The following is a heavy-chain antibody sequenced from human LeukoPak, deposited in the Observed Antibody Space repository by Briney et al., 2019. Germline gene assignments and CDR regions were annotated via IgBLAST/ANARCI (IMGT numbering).Heavy chain of an antibody. CDR3: ARVRFGARDAFDI. D-gene: IGHD3-3*01. Sequence: ASVKVSRKASAYTFTSYGISWVRQAPGQGLEWMGWISAYNGNTNYAQKLQGRVTMTTDTSTSTAYMELRSLRSDDTAVYYCARVRFGARDAFDIWGQGTMVTVSS. CDR1: AYTFTSYG. CDR2: ISAYNGNT. V-gene: IGHV1-18*01. J-gene: IGHJ3*02.